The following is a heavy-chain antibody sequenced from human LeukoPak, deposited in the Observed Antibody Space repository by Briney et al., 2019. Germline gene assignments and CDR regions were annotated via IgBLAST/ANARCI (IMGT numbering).Heavy chain of an antibody. CDR1: GFTFSNAW. CDR3: ARAKRLYFDY. J-gene: IGHJ4*02. V-gene: IGHV3-7*01. D-gene: IGHD5-24*01. CDR2: IKQDGSET. Sequence: GGSLRLSCAASGFTFSNAWMSWVRQAPGKGLEWVANIKQDGSETYYVDSLKGRFTISRDNAKNSLYLHMNTLRAGDTAVYYCARAKRLYFDYWGQGTLVTVSS.